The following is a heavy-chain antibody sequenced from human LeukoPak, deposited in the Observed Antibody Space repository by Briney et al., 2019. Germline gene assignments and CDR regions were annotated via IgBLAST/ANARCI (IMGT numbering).Heavy chain of an antibody. Sequence: GGSLRLSCTASGFTFGDYAMSWVRQAPGKGLEWVGFIRSKAYGGTTEYAASVKGRFTISRDDSKSIAYLQMNSLKTEDTAVYYCMTYCSSTSCYRDYYYYMDVWGKGTTVTISS. V-gene: IGHV3-49*04. CDR3: MTYCSSTSCYRDYYYYMDV. D-gene: IGHD2-2*01. J-gene: IGHJ6*03. CDR2: IRSKAYGGTT. CDR1: GFTFGDYA.